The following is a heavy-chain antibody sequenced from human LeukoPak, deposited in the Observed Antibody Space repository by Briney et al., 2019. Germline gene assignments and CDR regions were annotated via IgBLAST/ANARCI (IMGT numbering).Heavy chain of an antibody. CDR2: INSDGSST. CDR3: ARLLFKAVAGYDAFDI. D-gene: IGHD6-19*01. V-gene: IGHV3-74*01. Sequence: GGSLRLSCAASGFTFSSYEMNWVRQAPGKGLVWVSRINSDGSSTSYADSVKGRFTISRDNAKNTLYLQMNSLRAEDTAVYYCARLLFKAVAGYDAFDIWGQGTMVTVSS. J-gene: IGHJ3*02. CDR1: GFTFSSYE.